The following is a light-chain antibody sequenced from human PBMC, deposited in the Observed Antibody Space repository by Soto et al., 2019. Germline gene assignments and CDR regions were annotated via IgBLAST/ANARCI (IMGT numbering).Light chain of an antibody. Sequence: EIQMTQSPSSLSASVGDRVNIACRASRSISNYLNWYKQKPGEAPQLLIYHASNLQSGVPPRFIGSGSSTDFTLTISSLQPEDFATYYCQQSYTSPPVTFGGGTKVEIK. V-gene: IGKV1-39*01. CDR3: QQSYTSPPVT. CDR1: RSISNY. J-gene: IGKJ4*01. CDR2: HAS.